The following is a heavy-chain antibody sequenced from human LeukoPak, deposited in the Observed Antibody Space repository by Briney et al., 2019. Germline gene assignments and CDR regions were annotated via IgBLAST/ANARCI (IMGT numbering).Heavy chain of an antibody. Sequence: GGSLRLSCAASGFTFSSYGMHWVRQAPGKGLEWVAVIWYDGSNKYYADSVRGRFTIPRDNSKNTLYLQMNSLRAEDTAVYYCAKEGQSGYSYGYDYWGQGTLVTVSS. CDR2: IWYDGSNK. CDR1: GFTFSSYG. CDR3: AKEGQSGYSYGYDY. D-gene: IGHD5-18*01. J-gene: IGHJ4*02. V-gene: IGHV3-33*06.